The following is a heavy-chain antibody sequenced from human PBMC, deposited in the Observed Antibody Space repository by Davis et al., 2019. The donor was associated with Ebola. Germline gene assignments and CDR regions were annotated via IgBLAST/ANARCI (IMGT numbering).Heavy chain of an antibody. CDR1: GGSITSSDW. J-gene: IGHJ4*02. CDR2: IYHSGST. Sequence: SETLSLTCAVSGGSITSSDWWRWVRQPPGKGLEWIGEIYHSGSTNYNPSLRSRVTISVDTSKNQFSLKLSSVTAADTAVYYCARIVGATYFDYWGQGTLVTVSS. CDR3: ARIVGATYFDY. V-gene: IGHV4-4*02. D-gene: IGHD1-26*01.